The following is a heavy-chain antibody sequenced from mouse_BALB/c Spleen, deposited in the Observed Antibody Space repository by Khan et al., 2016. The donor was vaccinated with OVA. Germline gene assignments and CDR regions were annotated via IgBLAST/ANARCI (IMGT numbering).Heavy chain of an antibody. CDR1: GYKFTDYA. D-gene: IGHD1-1*02. V-gene: IGHV1S137*01. CDR3: TRGGKFAY. J-gene: IGHJ3*01. Sequence: QVQLQQSGAELVRPGVSVKISCKVSGYKFTDYAMHWVKQSHAKGLEWIGVISTYYGDADYSQKFKDKATMTVDRSSSTAYLELARLTSEDSALYYCTRGGKFAYWGQETLVTVSA. CDR2: ISTYYGDA.